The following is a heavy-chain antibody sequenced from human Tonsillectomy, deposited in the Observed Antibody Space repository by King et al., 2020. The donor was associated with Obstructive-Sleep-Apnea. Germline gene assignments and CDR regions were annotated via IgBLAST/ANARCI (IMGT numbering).Heavy chain of an antibody. V-gene: IGHV3-30*04. J-gene: IGHJ4*02. Sequence: QVQLVESGGGVVQPGRSLRLSCAASGFTFSSYAMHWVRQAPGKGLEWATIISYDGSNKYYAYSVKGRFTISRDNSKNTLYLQMNSLRAEDTAVYYCARGGIAATGILDYWGQGTLVTVSS. D-gene: IGHD6-13*01. CDR2: ISYDGSNK. CDR1: GFTFSSYA. CDR3: ARGGIAATGILDY.